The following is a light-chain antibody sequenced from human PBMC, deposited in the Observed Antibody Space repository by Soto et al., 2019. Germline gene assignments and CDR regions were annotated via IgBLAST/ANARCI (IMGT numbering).Light chain of an antibody. J-gene: IGKJ1*01. CDR1: QEISGY. Sequence: IHLTQSPSSLSASVGDRVTITCRASQEISGYLAWYQQTPGKAPKLLIYGVSTLQDGVSSRFSGRGSGTDFSLTISSLQLEDFATYYCQHLHWAFGPGT. CDR2: GVS. V-gene: IGKV1-9*01. CDR3: QHLHWA.